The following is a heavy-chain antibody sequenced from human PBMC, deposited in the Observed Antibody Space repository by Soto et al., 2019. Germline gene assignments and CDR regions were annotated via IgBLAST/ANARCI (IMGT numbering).Heavy chain of an antibody. V-gene: IGHV3-23*01. J-gene: IGHJ4*02. CDR3: AEGTAVATGDMGY. CDR1: GFTFSSFA. Sequence: EVQLLESGGGLVQPGGSLRLSCAASGFTFSSFAMTWVRQAQGKGLEWVSSLTGSGDRTYYADSVKGRFTISRDNSMNTLYLQMNSLRADDTALYYCAEGTAVATGDMGYWGQGTLVTVSS. D-gene: IGHD5-12*01. CDR2: LTGSGDRT.